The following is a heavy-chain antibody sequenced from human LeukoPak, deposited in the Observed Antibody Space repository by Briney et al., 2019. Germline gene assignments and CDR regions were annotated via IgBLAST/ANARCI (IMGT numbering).Heavy chain of an antibody. J-gene: IGHJ5*02. Sequence: ASVKVSCKASGYTFTDYFIHWVRQAPGQAPEWMGWLNPNSGGTNYAQTFEGRVTMTRDTSITTAYMDLSSLRSDDTAMYYCVRDTMHNSSPSAPGTNGFDPWGQGTLVTVSS. CDR1: GYTFTDYF. D-gene: IGHD6-13*01. CDR2: LNPNSGGT. V-gene: IGHV1-2*02. CDR3: VRDTMHNSSPSAPGTNGFDP.